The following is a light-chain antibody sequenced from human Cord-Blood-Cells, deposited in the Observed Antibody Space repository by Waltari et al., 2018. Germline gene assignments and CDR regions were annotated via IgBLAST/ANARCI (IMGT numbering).Light chain of an antibody. CDR1: QGVSGN. J-gene: IGKJ2*01. V-gene: IGKV3-15*01. Sequence: EIVMTQSPATLSVSPGERATLSCRASQGVSGNLAWYQQKPGRAPRLLIYGASPRATGIPARFSGSGSGTEFTLTISSLQSEDFAVYYCQQYNNWPPYTFGQGTKLEIK. CDR3: QQYNNWPPYT. CDR2: GAS.